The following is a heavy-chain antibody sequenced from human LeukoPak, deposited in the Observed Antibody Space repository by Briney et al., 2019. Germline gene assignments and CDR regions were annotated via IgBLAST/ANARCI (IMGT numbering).Heavy chain of an antibody. Sequence: ASVKVSCKASGYTFTSYYMHWVRPAPGQGLEWMGIINPSGGSTSYAQKFQGTVTMTRDMSTGTVYMELSSLRSEDTAVDYCARGSGSSGAFDIWGQGTMVTVSS. V-gene: IGHV1-46*01. CDR1: GYTFTSYY. CDR3: ARGSGSSGAFDI. J-gene: IGHJ3*02. CDR2: INPSGGST. D-gene: IGHD6-6*01.